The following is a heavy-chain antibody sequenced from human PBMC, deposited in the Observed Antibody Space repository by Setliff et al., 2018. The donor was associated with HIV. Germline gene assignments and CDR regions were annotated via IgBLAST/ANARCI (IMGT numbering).Heavy chain of an antibody. V-gene: IGHV3-7*01. Sequence: PGGSLRLSCAASGFTFSSDWMSWVRQAPGKGLEWVANIKPDGSGKYYVDSVKGRFTISRDNAKKSLHLNMNSLRAEDTAVYYCAREGLSGWYDFDSWGQGRLVPSPQ. J-gene: IGHJ4*02. CDR2: IKPDGSGK. CDR3: AREGLSGWYDFDS. CDR1: GFTFSSDW. D-gene: IGHD6-19*01.